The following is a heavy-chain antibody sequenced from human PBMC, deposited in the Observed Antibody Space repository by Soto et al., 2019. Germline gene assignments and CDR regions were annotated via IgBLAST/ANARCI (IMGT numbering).Heavy chain of an antibody. CDR2: ISYDGSNE. D-gene: IGHD6-19*01. Sequence: QVQVVESGGGVVQPGRSLRLSCAASGFTFRGCGMHWVRQAPGKGLEWVAVISYDGSNEHYADSVKGRFTISRDNSKNALYLLMTSLRDEDTAVYYCAKDYSSGWYYFDSWGQGALVTVSS. CDR1: GFTFRGCG. J-gene: IGHJ4*02. CDR3: AKDYSSGWYYFDS. V-gene: IGHV3-30*18.